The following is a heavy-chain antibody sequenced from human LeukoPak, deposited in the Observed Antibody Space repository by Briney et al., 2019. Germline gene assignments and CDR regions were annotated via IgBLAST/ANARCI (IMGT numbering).Heavy chain of an antibody. CDR2: ISYDGSNK. CDR1: GFTFSSYA. J-gene: IGHJ4*02. D-gene: IGHD3-16*01. V-gene: IGHV3-30*04. CDR3: AKGFGGATPPYLDY. Sequence: PGGSLRLSCAASGFTFSSYAMHWVRQAPGKGLEWVAVISYDGSNKYYADSVKGRFTISRDNSKNTLYLQMNSLRAEDTAVYYCAKGFGGATPPYLDYWGQGTLVTVSS.